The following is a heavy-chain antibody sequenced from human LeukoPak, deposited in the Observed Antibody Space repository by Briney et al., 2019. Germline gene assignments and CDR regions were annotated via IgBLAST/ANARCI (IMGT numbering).Heavy chain of an antibody. V-gene: IGHV3-74*01. D-gene: IGHD3-10*01. Sequence: GGSLRLSCAASGYTFSRYWMHWVRQGPGKGLVWVSRINEDGSSTSYAESVRGGFTISRDNAKNTLYLQMNSLRAEDAAVYYCTTDPFGARASWGQGTLVTVSS. J-gene: IGHJ4*02. CDR1: GYTFSRYW. CDR2: INEDGSST. CDR3: TTDPFGARAS.